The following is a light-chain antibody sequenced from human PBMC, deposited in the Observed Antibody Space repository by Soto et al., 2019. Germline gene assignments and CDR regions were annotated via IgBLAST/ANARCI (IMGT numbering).Light chain of an antibody. Sequence: QPVLTQPPSASASLGASVKLTCTLSSGHNSYAIAWHQQQPEKGPRYLMKLNSDGSHSKGDGIPARFSGSSSGAERYLTISSLQSEDEADYYCQTWSTDTRVFGGGTKLTVL. V-gene: IGLV4-69*01. J-gene: IGLJ3*02. CDR3: QTWSTDTRV. CDR2: LNSDGSH. CDR1: SGHNSYA.